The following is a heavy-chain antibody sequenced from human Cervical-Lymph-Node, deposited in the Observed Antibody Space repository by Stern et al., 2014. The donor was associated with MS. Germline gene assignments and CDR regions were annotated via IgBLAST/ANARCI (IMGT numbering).Heavy chain of an antibody. CDR3: ASRYDYGDYIY. V-gene: IGHV3-30*03. D-gene: IGHD4-17*01. CDR2: ISNDGSSR. Sequence: VQLVESGGGVVQPGRSLRLSCAASGFIFNYYGMYWVRQAPGRGLQGVAVISNDGSSREYADSVKGRFTISRDNSKNTLFLQMSSLRVEDTGVYYCASRYDYGDYIYWGQGTLVTVSS. CDR1: GFIFNYYG. J-gene: IGHJ4*02.